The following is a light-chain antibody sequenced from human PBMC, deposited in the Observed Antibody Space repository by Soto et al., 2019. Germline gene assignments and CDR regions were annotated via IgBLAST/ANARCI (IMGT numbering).Light chain of an antibody. Sequence: DIQMTQSPSSGSASVGDRVTITCRASQGISSWLALYQQKPEKAPKLLIYDASSLQSGVPSRFSGSGSGTDFTLTISSLQPEDFATYYCQQANSFPLTFGGGTKVDIK. CDR3: QQANSFPLT. V-gene: IGKV1-12*01. CDR2: DAS. CDR1: QGISSW. J-gene: IGKJ4*01.